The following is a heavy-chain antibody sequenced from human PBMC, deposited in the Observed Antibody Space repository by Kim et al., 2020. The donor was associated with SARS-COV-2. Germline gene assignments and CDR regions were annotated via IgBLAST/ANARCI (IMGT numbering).Heavy chain of an antibody. CDR1: GGSISSGGYY. D-gene: IGHD3-22*01. CDR2: IYYSGST. J-gene: IGHJ4*02. Sequence: SETLSLTCTVSGGSISSGGYYWSWIRQHPGKGQEWIGYIYYSGSTYYNPSLKSRVTISVDTSKNQFSLKLSSVTAADTAVYYCARGQGLITMIVVVVGAFDYWGQGTLVTVSS. V-gene: IGHV4-31*03. CDR3: ARGQGLITMIVVVVGAFDY.